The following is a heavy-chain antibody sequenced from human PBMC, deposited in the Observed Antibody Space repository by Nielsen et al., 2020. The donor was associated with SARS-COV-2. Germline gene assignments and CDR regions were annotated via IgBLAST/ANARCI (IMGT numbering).Heavy chain of an antibody. CDR2: ISSSSSYI. Sequence: GASLKISCAASGFTFSSYSMNWVRQAPGKGLEWVSSISSSSSYIYYADSVKGRFTISRDNAKNSLYLQMNSLRAEDTAVYYCAKARLVVPAARRNYYYYGMDVWGQGTTVTVSS. D-gene: IGHD2-2*01. CDR3: AKARLVVPAARRNYYYYGMDV. J-gene: IGHJ6*02. V-gene: IGHV3-21*01. CDR1: GFTFSSYS.